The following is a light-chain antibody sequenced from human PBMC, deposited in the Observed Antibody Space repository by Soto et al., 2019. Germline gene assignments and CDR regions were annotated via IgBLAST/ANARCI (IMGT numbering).Light chain of an antibody. Sequence: SYELTQPPSVSVAPGKTARITCGGNNIGSKSVHWYQQKPGQAPVLVIFYDTDRPSGIPERFSGSNSANTATLTISRVEAGDEADYYCQVWDSSSDLVFGGGTQLTVL. V-gene: IGLV3-21*04. CDR1: NIGSKS. J-gene: IGLJ7*01. CDR2: YDT. CDR3: QVWDSSSDLV.